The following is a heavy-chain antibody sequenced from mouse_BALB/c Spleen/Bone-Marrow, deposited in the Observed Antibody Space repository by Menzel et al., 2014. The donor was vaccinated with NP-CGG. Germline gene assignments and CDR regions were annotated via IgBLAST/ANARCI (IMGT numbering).Heavy chain of an antibody. CDR3: ARDGSSYERNYFDN. CDR1: GFAFSSYG. Sequence: EVKLVESGGGLVQPGGSLKLSCAASGFAFSSYGMSWVRQTPDKRLELVATINSNGGSTYYPDSGKGRFTISRENAKSALCLQMSSLKSEDTAMYYCARDGSSYERNYFDNWGQGTTLTVSS. D-gene: IGHD1-1*01. J-gene: IGHJ2*01. V-gene: IGHV5-6-3*01. CDR2: INSNGGST.